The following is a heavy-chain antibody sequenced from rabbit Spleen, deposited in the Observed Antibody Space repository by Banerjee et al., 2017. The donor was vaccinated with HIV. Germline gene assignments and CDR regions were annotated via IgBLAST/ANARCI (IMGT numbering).Heavy chain of an antibody. J-gene: IGHJ4*01. CDR2: IYNGDGST. CDR3: ARDLAAWNSGSYAFNL. D-gene: IGHD1-1*01. CDR1: GFDFSNDA. Sequence: QEQLEESGGDLVQPEGSLTLTCKASGFDFSNDAMCWVRQVPGKGPEWAACIYNGDGSTYYASWVNGRFTISKTSSTTVTLQMTSLTAADTATYFCARDLAAWNSGSYAFNLWGQGTLVTVS. V-gene: IGHV1S47*01.